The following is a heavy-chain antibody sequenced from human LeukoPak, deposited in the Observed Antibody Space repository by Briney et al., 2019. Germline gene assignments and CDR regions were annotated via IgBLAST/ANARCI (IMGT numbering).Heavy chain of an antibody. Sequence: PSETLSLTCTVSGGSISSSSYYWGWIRQPPGKGLEWIGSIYYSGSTYYNPSLKSRVTISVDTSKNQFSLKLSSVTAADTVVYYCARQPRRYYDSSGYFDYWGQGTLVTVSS. CDR3: ARQPRRYYDSSGYFDY. D-gene: IGHD3-22*01. CDR1: GGSISSSSYY. CDR2: IYYSGST. V-gene: IGHV4-39*01. J-gene: IGHJ4*02.